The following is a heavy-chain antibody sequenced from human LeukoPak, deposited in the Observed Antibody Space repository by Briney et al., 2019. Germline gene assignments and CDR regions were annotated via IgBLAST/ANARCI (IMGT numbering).Heavy chain of an antibody. D-gene: IGHD4-11*01. CDR1: GFTFNRYA. CDR3: AKAYSTYSFGYPDAFDL. V-gene: IGHV3-30*02. J-gene: IGHJ3*01. CDR2: IRYDESEK. Sequence: GGSLRLSCVASGFTFNRYAMHWVRQAPGKGLEWVTFIRYDESEKYYVDSVKGRFSVSRDNFKSTLYPQMSSLRVEDTARYYCAKAYSTYSFGYPDAFDLWGHGTMVIVSS.